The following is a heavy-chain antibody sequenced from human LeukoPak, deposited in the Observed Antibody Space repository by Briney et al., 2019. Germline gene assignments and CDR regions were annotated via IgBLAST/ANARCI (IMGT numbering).Heavy chain of an antibody. J-gene: IGHJ6*03. CDR1: GGSFSGYY. CDR2: INQSGSS. V-gene: IGHV4-34*01. D-gene: IGHD2-2*01. CDR3: ARLGRYCSSTSCYGSYMDV. Sequence: SETLSLTCAVYGGSFSGYYWSWVRQPPGKGLEWIGEINQSGSSNYNPSLWSRVTISVDTSKNQFSLKLSSVTAADTAVYYCARLGRYCSSTSCYGSYMDVWGKGTTVTVSS.